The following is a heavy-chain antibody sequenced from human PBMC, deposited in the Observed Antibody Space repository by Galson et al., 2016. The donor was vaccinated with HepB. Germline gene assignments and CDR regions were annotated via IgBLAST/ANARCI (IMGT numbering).Heavy chain of an antibody. CDR1: GGSISSGYYY. Sequence: TLSLTCTVSGGSISSGYYYWSWIRQLPGKGLEWIGYISYSGSTDYNPSLQSRVTISADTSKNQFSLKLSSVTAADTAVYYCARRSITTMHVWGQGTTVTVSS. D-gene: IGHD3-22*01. CDR2: ISYSGST. J-gene: IGHJ6*02. V-gene: IGHV4-30-4*08. CDR3: ARRSITTMHV.